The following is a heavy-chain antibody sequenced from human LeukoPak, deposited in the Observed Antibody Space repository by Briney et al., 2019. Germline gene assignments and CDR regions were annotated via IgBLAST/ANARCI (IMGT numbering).Heavy chain of an antibody. V-gene: IGHV4-39*01. CDR1: GASISSSDYY. J-gene: IGHJ3*02. CDR3: ASGGYSSGWYGSFDI. Sequence: SETLSLTCTVSGASISSSDYYWGWIRQPPGKGLEWIGSLYSGGLTYYNPSLKSRVNISVYTSKTQFSLKVTSVTAADRAVYSCASGGYSSGWYGSFDIWGQWTVVTVSS. CDR2: LYSGGLT. D-gene: IGHD6-19*01.